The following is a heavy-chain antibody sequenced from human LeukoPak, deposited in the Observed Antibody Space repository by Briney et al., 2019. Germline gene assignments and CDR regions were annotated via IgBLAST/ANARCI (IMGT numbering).Heavy chain of an antibody. D-gene: IGHD3-3*01. CDR1: GYTFTSYG. J-gene: IGHJ6*03. CDR3: ASPGDFWSGSILNYYYYMDV. Sequence: GASVKVSCKASGYTFTSYGISWVRQAPGQGLEWMGGNIPMFGPITYAQKFQGRLTIIADESTGTMYMELSSLKSEDTAVYYCASPGDFWSGSILNYYYYMDVWGNGTTVTVSS. CDR2: NIPMFGPI. V-gene: IGHV1-69*13.